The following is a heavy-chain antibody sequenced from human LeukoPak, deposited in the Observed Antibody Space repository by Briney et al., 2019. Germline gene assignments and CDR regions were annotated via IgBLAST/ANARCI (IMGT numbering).Heavy chain of an antibody. CDR2: IIPIFGTA. Sequence: VASVKVSCKASGGTFSSYAISWVRQAPGQGLEWMGGIIPIFGTANYAQKFQGRVTITADESTSTAYMELSSLRSEDTAVYYCARDPDIAAAGTPHYYYYYGMDVWGQGTTVTVSS. V-gene: IGHV1-69*13. D-gene: IGHD6-13*01. J-gene: IGHJ6*02. CDR3: ARDPDIAAAGTPHYYYYYGMDV. CDR1: GGTFSSYA.